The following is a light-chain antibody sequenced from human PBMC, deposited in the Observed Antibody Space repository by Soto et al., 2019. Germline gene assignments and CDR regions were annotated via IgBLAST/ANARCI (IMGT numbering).Light chain of an antibody. CDR3: CSYVGNYSWL. CDR1: RNDVGGYNY. CDR2: DVN. J-gene: IGLJ2*01. V-gene: IGLV2-11*01. Sequence: QSVLTQPRSVSGSPGQSVTISCTGTRNDVGGYNYVSWFQQHPDKAPKLMIFDVNKRPSGVPDRFSGSKSGNTASLTISGLQAEDEADYYCCSYVGNYSWLFGGGTKVTVL.